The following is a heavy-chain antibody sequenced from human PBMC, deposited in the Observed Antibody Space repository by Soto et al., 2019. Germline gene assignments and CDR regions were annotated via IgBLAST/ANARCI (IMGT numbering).Heavy chain of an antibody. Sequence: GGSLRLSCAASGFTFSSYAMHWVRQAPGKGLEWVAVISYDGSNKYYADSVKGRFTISRDNSKNTLYLQMNSLRAEDTAVYCCARDLVVTASTYYLDYWGQGTLVTVSS. CDR2: ISYDGSNK. CDR3: ARDLVVTASTYYLDY. D-gene: IGHD2-21*01. CDR1: GFTFSSYA. V-gene: IGHV3-30-3*01. J-gene: IGHJ4*02.